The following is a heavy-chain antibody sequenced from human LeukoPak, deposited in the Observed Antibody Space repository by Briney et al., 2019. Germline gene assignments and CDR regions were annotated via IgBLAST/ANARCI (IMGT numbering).Heavy chain of an antibody. J-gene: IGHJ4*02. CDR1: GYTCTGYF. CDR3: ARGYCSGGSCYSPFDY. V-gene: IGHV1-2*04. D-gene: IGHD2-15*01. Sequence: GASVTVSFKCSGYTCTGYFLHWVRQAPGQGLEWMGLINPNSGGTNYAQKFQGWVTMTRDTSISTAYMELSRLRSDDTAVYYCARGYCSGGSCYSPFDYWGQGTLVTVSS. CDR2: INPNSGGT.